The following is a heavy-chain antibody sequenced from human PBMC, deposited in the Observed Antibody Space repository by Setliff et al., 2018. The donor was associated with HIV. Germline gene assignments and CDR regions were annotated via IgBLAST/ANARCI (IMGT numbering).Heavy chain of an antibody. V-gene: IGHV4-39*02. CDR3: ARDGGSSGWYFVRGYSDY. D-gene: IGHD6-19*01. CDR2: RYYTGST. Sequence: PSETLSLTCTVSGGSTDSGSYYWAWLRQPPGKGLEWMGSRYYTGSTYSNPSLKSRVPISIDTSKNQCSLKLNSLPAADTAMYYCARDGGSSGWYFVRGYSDYWGPGTRVTVSS. J-gene: IGHJ4*02. CDR1: GGSTDSGSYY.